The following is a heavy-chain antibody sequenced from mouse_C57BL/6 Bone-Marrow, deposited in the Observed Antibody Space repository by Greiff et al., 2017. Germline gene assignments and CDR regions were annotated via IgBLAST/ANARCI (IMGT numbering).Heavy chain of an antibody. V-gene: IGHV5-6*01. CDR3: ARRGGDRFAY. D-gene: IGHD3-3*01. Sequence: EVQRVESGGDLVKPGGSLKLSCAASGFTFSSYGMSWVRQTPDKRLEWVATISSGGSYTYYPDSVKGRFTISRDNAKNTLYLQMSSLKSEDTAMYYCARRGGDRFAYWGQGTLVTVSA. J-gene: IGHJ3*01. CDR1: GFTFSSYG. CDR2: ISSGGSYT.